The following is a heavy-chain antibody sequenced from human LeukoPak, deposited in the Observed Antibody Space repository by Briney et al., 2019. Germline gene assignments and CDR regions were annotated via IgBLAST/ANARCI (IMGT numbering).Heavy chain of an antibody. V-gene: IGHV4-61*02. CDR1: GGSISSGSYY. J-gene: IGHJ6*03. D-gene: IGHD3-22*01. Sequence: SETLSLTCTVSGGSISSGSYYWSWIRQPAGKGLEWIGRIYTSGSTNYNPSLKSRVTISVDTSKNQFSLKLSSVTAADTAVYYCARALYDSSGYPIYYYYYMDVWGKGTTVTVSS. CDR3: ARALYDSSGYPIYYYYYMDV. CDR2: IYTSGST.